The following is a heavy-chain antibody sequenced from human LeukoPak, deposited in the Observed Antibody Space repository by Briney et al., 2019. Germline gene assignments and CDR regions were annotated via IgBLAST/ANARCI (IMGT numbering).Heavy chain of an antibody. V-gene: IGHV4-30-4*08. J-gene: IGHJ4*02. CDR1: GGSISSGDYY. CDR3: ARDHYYDSSGTRNFGY. D-gene: IGHD3-22*01. CDR2: IYYSGST. Sequence: PSQTLSLTCTVSGGSISSGDYYWSWIRQPPGKGLEWIGYIYYSGSTYYNPSLKSRVTISVDTSKNQFSLKLSSVTAADTAVYYCARDHYYDSSGTRNFGYWGQGTLVTVSS.